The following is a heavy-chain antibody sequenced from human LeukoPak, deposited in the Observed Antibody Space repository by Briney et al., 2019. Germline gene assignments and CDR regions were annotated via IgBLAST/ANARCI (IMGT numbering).Heavy chain of an antibody. V-gene: IGHV3-23*01. CDR2: ISGSGGST. D-gene: IGHD3-10*02. J-gene: IGHJ6*04. CDR1: GFTFSSYA. Sequence: GGSLRLSWAASGFTFSSYAMSWVRQAAGKGLEWVSAISGSGGSTYYADSVKGRFTISRDNAKNSLYLQMNSLRAEDTAVYYCAELGITMIGGVRGKGTTVTISS. CDR3: AELGITMIGGV.